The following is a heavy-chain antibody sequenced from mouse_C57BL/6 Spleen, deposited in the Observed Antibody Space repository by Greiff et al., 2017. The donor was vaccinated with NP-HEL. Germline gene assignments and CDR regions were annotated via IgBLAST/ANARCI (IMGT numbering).Heavy chain of an antibody. J-gene: IGHJ3*01. CDR3: TAYDGYPAY. Sequence: EVQLQQSGAELVRPGASVKLSCTASGFNIKDDYMHWVKQRPEQGLEWIGWIDPENGDTEYASKFQGKATITADTSSNTAYLQLSSLTSEDTAVYYCTAYDGYPAYWGQGTLVTVSA. CDR2: IDPENGDT. D-gene: IGHD2-3*01. V-gene: IGHV14-4*01. CDR1: GFNIKDDY.